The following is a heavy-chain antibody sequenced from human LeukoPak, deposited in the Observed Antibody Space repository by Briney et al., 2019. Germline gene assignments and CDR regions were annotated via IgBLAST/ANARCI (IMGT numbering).Heavy chain of an antibody. Sequence: PGGSLRLSCAASGFTFTRYWMSWVRQAPGKGLEWVANIKQDGSETHYVDSVKGRFTISRDNARNSVYLQMNSLSDDDTAVYYCSRDGDYIMPPFDYWGQGILSPSPQ. J-gene: IGHJ4*02. CDR3: SRDGDYIMPPFDY. CDR1: GFTFTRYW. V-gene: IGHV3-7*01. D-gene: IGHD4-17*01. CDR2: IKQDGSET.